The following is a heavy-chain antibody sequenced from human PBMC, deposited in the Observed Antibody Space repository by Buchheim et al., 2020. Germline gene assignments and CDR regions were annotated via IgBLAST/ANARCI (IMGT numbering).Heavy chain of an antibody. Sequence: EVQLVESGGGLVQPGGSLRLSCAASGFSFSSYWMHWVRQAPGRGLVWVSRITSDGSGTGYADSVTGRFTISRDNAKNHLYLQMNSLSPEDTAVYFCARGIAATANPNWFDPWGQGTL. CDR1: GFSFSSYW. J-gene: IGHJ5*02. V-gene: IGHV3-74*01. CDR3: ARGIAATANPNWFDP. CDR2: ITSDGSGT. D-gene: IGHD6-25*01.